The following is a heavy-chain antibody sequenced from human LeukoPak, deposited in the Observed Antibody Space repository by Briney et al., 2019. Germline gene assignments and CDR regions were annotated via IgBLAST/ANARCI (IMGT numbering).Heavy chain of an antibody. V-gene: IGHV4-59*08. CDR1: GGSISSYY. J-gene: IGHJ4*02. CDR3: ASNYGSGDRPFDY. Sequence: SETLSLTCTVSGGSISSYYWSWIRQPPGKGLEWIGYIYYSGSTNYNPSLKSRVTISVDTSKNQFSLKLSSVTAADTAVYYCASNYGSGDRPFDYWGQGTLVTVSS. D-gene: IGHD3-10*01. CDR2: IYYSGST.